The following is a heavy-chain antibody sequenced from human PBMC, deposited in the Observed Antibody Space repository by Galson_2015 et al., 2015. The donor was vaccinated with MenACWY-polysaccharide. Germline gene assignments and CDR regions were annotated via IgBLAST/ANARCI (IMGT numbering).Heavy chain of an antibody. D-gene: IGHD2-8*01. J-gene: IGHJ5*02. CDR1: GFTFSSYA. V-gene: IGHV3-23*01. CDR2: ISGSGGST. CDR3: AKDSVVLMVYAPGSDNWFDP. Sequence: SLRLSCAASGFTFSSYAMSWVRQAPGKGLEWVSAISGSGGSTYYADSVKGRFTISRDNSKNTLYLQMNSLRAEDTVVYYCAKDSVVLMVYAPGSDNWFDPWGQGTLVTVSS.